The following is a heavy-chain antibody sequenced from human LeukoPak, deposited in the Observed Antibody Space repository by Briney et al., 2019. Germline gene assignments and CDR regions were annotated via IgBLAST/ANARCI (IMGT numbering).Heavy chain of an antibody. CDR2: IKSDGGKT. V-gene: IGHV3-43*02. D-gene: IGHD1-7*01. CDR3: AKDATPGNSVWDHFES. CDR1: GFTFHAFE. J-gene: IGHJ4*02. Sequence: GGSLRLSCAASGFTFHAFEMHWVRQAPGKGLEWVSLIKSDGGKTDYADSVRGRFTGSRDDAKNTVYLQMNSLRVEDTAIYFCAKDATPGNSVWDHFESWGKGTLVTVSS.